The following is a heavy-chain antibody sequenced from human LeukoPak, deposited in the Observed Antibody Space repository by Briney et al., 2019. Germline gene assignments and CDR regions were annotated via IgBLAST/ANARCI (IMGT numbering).Heavy chain of an antibody. CDR2: VRYNRES. CDR3: ARDDSTVAGTRFDP. V-gene: IGHV4-59*01. Sequence: SETLSLTCTVAGGSISGYYWSWIRQPPGRGLEWIGHVRYNRESNYNASLESRVSMLVDTSKNQISLRLSSVTAADTAVYYCARDDSTVAGTRFDPWGQGTLVTVSS. D-gene: IGHD6-19*01. J-gene: IGHJ5*02. CDR1: GGSISGYY.